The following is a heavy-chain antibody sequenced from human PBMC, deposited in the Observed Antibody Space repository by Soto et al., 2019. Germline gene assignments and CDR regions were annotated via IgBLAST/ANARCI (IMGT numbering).Heavy chain of an antibody. CDR3: AEEKHIVVVTAPVDY. Sequence: QVQLVESGGGVVQPGRSLRLSCAASGFTFSSYGMHWVPEAPGKGLEWVAVISYVGSNKYYADSVRGRFTISRDTSKNTLYLQMNSLRAEDTAVSYCAEEKHIVVVTAPVDYWGQGTLVTVSS. D-gene: IGHD2-21*02. V-gene: IGHV3-30*18. CDR1: GFTFSSYG. CDR2: ISYVGSNK. J-gene: IGHJ4*02.